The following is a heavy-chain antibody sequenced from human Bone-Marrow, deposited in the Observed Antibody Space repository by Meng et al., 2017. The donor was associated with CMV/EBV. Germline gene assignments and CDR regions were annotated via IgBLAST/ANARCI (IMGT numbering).Heavy chain of an antibody. CDR2: ISSSGSTI. Sequence: GESLKISCAASGFTFSDYYMSWIRQAPGKGLEWVSYISSSGSTIYYADSVKGRFTISRDNAKNSLYLQMNSLRAEDTAVYYCAREVGYCSSTSCYIAGMDVWGQGTTVTVSS. D-gene: IGHD2-2*02. CDR3: AREVGYCSSTSCYIAGMDV. J-gene: IGHJ6*02. CDR1: GFTFSDYY. V-gene: IGHV3-11*04.